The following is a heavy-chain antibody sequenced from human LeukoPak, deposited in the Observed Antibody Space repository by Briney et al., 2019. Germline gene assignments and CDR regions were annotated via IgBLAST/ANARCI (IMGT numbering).Heavy chain of an antibody. CDR3: ARVGGMVQDAFDI. Sequence: SETLSLTCTVSGGSISSSSYYWGWIRQPPGKGLEWIGSIYYSGSTYYNPSLKSRVTISVDTSKNQFSLKLSSVTAADTAVYYCARVGGMVQDAFDIWGQGTMVTVSS. CDR1: GGSISSSSYY. J-gene: IGHJ3*02. D-gene: IGHD3-16*01. V-gene: IGHV4-39*01. CDR2: IYYSGST.